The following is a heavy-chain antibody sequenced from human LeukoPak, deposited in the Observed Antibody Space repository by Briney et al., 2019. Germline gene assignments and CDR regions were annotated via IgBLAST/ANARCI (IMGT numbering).Heavy chain of an antibody. CDR1: GGSISSGGYY. D-gene: IGHD3-3*01. V-gene: IGHV4-61*08. Sequence: SQTLSLTCTVSGGSISSGGYYWSWIRQPPGKGLEWIGYISNSGSTIYNPSLKSRVNISVDTSKNQLSLKLSSVTAADTAVYYCARVVWSGTNWFDPWGQGALVTVSS. CDR2: ISNSGST. CDR3: ARVVWSGTNWFDP. J-gene: IGHJ5*02.